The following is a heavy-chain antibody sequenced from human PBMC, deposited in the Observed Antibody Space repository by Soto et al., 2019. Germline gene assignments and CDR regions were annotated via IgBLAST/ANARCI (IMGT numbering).Heavy chain of an antibody. CDR1: GFTISPYI. J-gene: IGHJ5*02. Sequence: DVQLVESGGGLVRPGGSLRLSCAASGFTISPYIVNWIRQTPGKGLEWLSSISSSGSYIYYADSVKGRFTISRDNANNSLSLQMNSLRAEDTAVYFCAGGERGGTAPRWFDPWGQGTLVTVTS. V-gene: IGHV3-21*01. D-gene: IGHD3-16*01. CDR2: ISSSGSYI. CDR3: AGGERGGTAPRWFDP.